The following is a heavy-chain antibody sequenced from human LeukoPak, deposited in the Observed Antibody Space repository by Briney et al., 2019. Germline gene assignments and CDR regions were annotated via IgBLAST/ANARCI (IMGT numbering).Heavy chain of an antibody. J-gene: IGHJ4*02. CDR2: IKQDGSEK. D-gene: IGHD5-12*01. V-gene: IGHV3-7*04. CDR1: GFTFSSYW. CDR3: ARGDIVTTSNIDY. Sequence: PGGSLRLSCAASGFTFSSYWMSWVRQAPGKGLEWVANIKQDGSEKYYVDSVKGRFTISRDNAKNSLYLQMNSLRAEDTAVYYCARGDIVTTSNIDYWGQRTLVTVSS.